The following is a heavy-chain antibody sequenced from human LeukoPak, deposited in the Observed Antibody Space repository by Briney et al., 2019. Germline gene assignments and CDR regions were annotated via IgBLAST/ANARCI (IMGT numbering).Heavy chain of an antibody. CDR1: GGSISGGYS. V-gene: IGHV4-30-2*01. CDR2: IYDSGDT. Sequence: SETLSLTCAVSGGSISGGYSWSWIRQPPGKGLEWIGYIYDSGDTYYNPSLKSQVIISLDRSKNQFSLKLSSVTAADTAAYYCARGVDGYNLWYYFDYWGQGTLVTVSS. CDR3: ARGVDGYNLWYYFDY. J-gene: IGHJ4*02. D-gene: IGHD5-24*01.